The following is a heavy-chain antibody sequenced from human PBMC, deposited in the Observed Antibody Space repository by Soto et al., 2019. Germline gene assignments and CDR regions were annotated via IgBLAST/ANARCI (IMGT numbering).Heavy chain of an antibody. CDR3: ARDWFGIDY. CDR1: GYTFTSYG. D-gene: IGHD3-16*01. Sequence: QVQLVQSGAEVKKPGASVKVSCKASGYTFTSYGISWVRQAPGQGLEWMGWINPYNGNTNYAQKLQGRVTMTTDTSTNPAYMELRSLRSADTAVYYCARDWFGIDYWGQGTVVTVSS. CDR2: INPYNGNT. J-gene: IGHJ4*02. V-gene: IGHV1-18*01.